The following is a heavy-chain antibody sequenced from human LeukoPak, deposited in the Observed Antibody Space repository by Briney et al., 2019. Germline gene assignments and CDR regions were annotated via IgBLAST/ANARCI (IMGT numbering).Heavy chain of an antibody. Sequence: ASVTVSCTASGYTFTSYGISWVRQAPGQGLEWMGWISAYNGNTNYAQKLQGRVTMTTDTSTSTAYMELRSLRSDDTAVYYCARGCSSTSCYRDYYYYYGMDVWGQGTTVTVSS. J-gene: IGHJ6*02. CDR2: ISAYNGNT. CDR1: GYTFTSYG. V-gene: IGHV1-18*01. CDR3: ARGCSSTSCYRDYYYYYGMDV. D-gene: IGHD2-2*02.